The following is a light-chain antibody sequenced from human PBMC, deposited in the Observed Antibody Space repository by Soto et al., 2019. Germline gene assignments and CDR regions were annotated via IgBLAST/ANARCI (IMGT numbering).Light chain of an antibody. J-gene: IGKJ2*01. V-gene: IGKV3-20*01. CDR3: HQYGNSPQT. CDR2: DAS. Sequence: EIVLTQSPGTLSLSPWERATLSCRASQSVSSSYLAWYQQKPGQAPRLLIIDASSRATGIPDRFSGSASGTDFTLTITGLEPEDSAVYYCHQYGNSPQTFGQGTKLEIK. CDR1: QSVSSSY.